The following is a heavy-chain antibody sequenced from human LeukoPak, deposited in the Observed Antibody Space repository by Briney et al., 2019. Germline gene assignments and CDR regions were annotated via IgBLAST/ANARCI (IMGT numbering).Heavy chain of an antibody. J-gene: IGHJ6*03. CDR2: INAGNGNT. D-gene: IGHD6-19*01. V-gene: IGHV1-3*01. CDR3: ASSHRGYSSGWYDYYYYMDV. CDR1: GYIFTSYA. Sequence: GASVKVSCKASGYIFTSYAMHWVRQAPGQRLEWMGWINAGNGNTKYSQKFQGRVTITTDESTSTAYMELNSLRSEDTAVYYCASSHRGYSSGWYDYYYYMDVWGKGTTVTVSS.